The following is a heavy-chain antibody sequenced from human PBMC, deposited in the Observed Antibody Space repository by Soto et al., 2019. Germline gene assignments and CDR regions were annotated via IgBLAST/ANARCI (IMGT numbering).Heavy chain of an antibody. V-gene: IGHV2-5*01. J-gene: IGHJ4*02. Sequence: QITLKESGPTLVKPTQTLTLTFTFSGFSLSSSGVAVGWFRLPPGKALEWLALIYWNDDKRYSPSPRSSLTITRDTSKNQVVLTMTNLDPVDTATYYCAHMSSTVTTGYFDFWGQGTLVTVSS. D-gene: IGHD4-17*01. CDR2: IYWNDDK. CDR3: AHMSSTVTTGYFDF. CDR1: GFSLSSSGVA.